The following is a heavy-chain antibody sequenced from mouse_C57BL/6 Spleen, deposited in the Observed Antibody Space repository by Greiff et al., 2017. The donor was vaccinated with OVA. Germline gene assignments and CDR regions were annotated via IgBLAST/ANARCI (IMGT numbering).Heavy chain of an antibody. V-gene: IGHV14-4*01. CDR2: IDPENGDT. D-gene: IGHD1-1*01. J-gene: IGHJ2*01. CDR3: TRGTTVPY. CDR1: GFNIKDDY. Sequence: VQLQQSGAELVRPGASVKLSCTASGFNIKDDYMHWVKQRPEQGLEWIGWIDPENGDTEYASKFQGKATITADTSSNTAYLRLSSLTSEDTAVYYCTRGTTVPYWGQGTTLTVSS.